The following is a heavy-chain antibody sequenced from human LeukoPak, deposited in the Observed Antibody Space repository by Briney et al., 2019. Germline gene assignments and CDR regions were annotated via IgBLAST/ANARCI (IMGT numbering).Heavy chain of an antibody. V-gene: IGHV3-33*01. CDR2: IWYGGSNK. Sequence: PGGSLRLSCAASGFTFSSYGMHRVRQAPGKGLEWVAVIWYGGSNKYYADSVKGRFTISRDNSKNTLYLQMNSLRAEDTAVYYCARDRAMVFDYWGQGTLVTVSS. J-gene: IGHJ4*02. D-gene: IGHD5-18*01. CDR1: GFTFSSYG. CDR3: ARDRAMVFDY.